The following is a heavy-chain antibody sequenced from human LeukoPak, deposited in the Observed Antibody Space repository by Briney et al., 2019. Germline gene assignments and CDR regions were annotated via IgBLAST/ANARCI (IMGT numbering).Heavy chain of an antibody. V-gene: IGHV3-15*01. J-gene: IGHJ6*02. CDR3: TIPETPMISQGMDA. CDR1: GFTFSNAW. CDR2: IKSKAGGEAT. D-gene: IGHD3/OR15-3a*01. Sequence: PGGSLRLSCAASGFTFSNAWMSWVRQAPGKGLEWVGRIKSKAGGEATAYAAPVKGRFTIPRDDSKTTLYLQMDSLKTEDTAVYYCTIPETPMISQGMDAWGHGTTVTVSS.